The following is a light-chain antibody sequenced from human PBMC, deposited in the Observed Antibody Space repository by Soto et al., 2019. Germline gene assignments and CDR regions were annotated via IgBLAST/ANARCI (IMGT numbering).Light chain of an antibody. CDR2: EVR. Sequence: QSALTQPASASGSPGQSITIACTGTNSDVGSYHLVSWYQQRRGEAPKLIISEVRNRPSGISYRFPGSKSGNTASLTISGRQDEDEADYYCSSYSDNSTHVFGVGTKVTVL. CDR1: NSDVGSYHL. CDR3: SSYSDNSTHV. J-gene: IGLJ3*02. V-gene: IGLV2-14*01.